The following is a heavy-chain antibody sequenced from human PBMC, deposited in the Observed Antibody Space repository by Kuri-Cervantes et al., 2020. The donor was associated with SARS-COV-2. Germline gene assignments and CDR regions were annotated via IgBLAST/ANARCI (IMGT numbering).Heavy chain of an antibody. CDR3: ARAPSGSPTEF. V-gene: IGHV3-74*01. Sequence: GESLKISCAASGFTFSRDTMYWVRQAPGKGLVWVSRMSGDGSSITYADSVKGRFTISRDNARNTLYLQMNSLRVEDTAVYFCARAPSGSPTEFWGQGTLVTVSS. CDR2: MSGDGSSI. D-gene: IGHD1-26*01. CDR1: GFTFSRDT. J-gene: IGHJ4*02.